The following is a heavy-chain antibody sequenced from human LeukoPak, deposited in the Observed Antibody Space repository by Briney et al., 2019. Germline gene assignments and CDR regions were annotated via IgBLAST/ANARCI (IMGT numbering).Heavy chain of an antibody. J-gene: IGHJ6*03. D-gene: IGHD3-10*01. Sequence: GSLRLSCAASDFTFSDYYMSWIRQAPGKGLEWVSYISSTGSTIYYADSVKGRFTISRDNAKNSLYLQMNSLRAEDTAVYYCARARYGSGSYYYYYYMDVWGKGTTVTISS. CDR3: ARARYGSGSYYYYYYMDV. V-gene: IGHV3-11*04. CDR2: ISSTGSTI. CDR1: DFTFSDYY.